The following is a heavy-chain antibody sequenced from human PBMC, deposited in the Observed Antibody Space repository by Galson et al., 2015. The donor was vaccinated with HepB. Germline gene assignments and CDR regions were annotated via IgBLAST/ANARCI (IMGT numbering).Heavy chain of an antibody. J-gene: IGHJ4*02. CDR3: ARDKRDYYDSSGLDY. Sequence: SVKVSCKASGYTFTSYGISWVRQAPGQGLEWMGWISAYNGNTNYAQKLQGRVTMTTDTSTSTAYMELRSLRSDDTAVYYCARDKRDYYDSSGLDYWGQGTLVTVSS. V-gene: IGHV1-18*01. CDR2: ISAYNGNT. D-gene: IGHD3-22*01. CDR1: GYTFTSYG.